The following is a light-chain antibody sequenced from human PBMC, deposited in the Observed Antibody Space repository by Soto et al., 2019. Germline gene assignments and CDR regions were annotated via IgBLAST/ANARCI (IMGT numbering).Light chain of an antibody. CDR3: QKYSSVPV. J-gene: IGKJ3*01. CDR1: QGIRNY. Sequence: DIQMTQSPTSLSASVGDRVTITSRASQGIRNYVAWYQQIPGKAPKLLIYAASTLQSGAPSRFSGSGSGTDFTLTINGLQPEDVATYSCQKYSSVPVFGPGTKVEIK. CDR2: AAS. V-gene: IGKV1-27*01.